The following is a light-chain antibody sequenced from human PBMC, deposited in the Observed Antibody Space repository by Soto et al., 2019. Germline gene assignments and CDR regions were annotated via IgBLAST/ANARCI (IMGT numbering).Light chain of an antibody. V-gene: IGLV4-60*02. J-gene: IGLJ3*02. Sequence: QAVVTQSSSASASLGSSVNLTCTLSSGHSSYIIAWHQQQPGKAPRYLMKLEGSGSYNKGSGVPDRFSGSSSGADRYLIISNLQFEDEADYYCETWDSNIHWVFGGGTKFTVL. CDR3: ETWDSNIHWV. CDR1: SGHSSYI. CDR2: LEGSGSY.